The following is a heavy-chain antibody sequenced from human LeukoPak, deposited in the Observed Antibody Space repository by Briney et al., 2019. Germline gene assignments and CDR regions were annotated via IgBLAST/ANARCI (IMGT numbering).Heavy chain of an antibody. V-gene: IGHV3-74*01. J-gene: IGHJ4*02. D-gene: IGHD3-22*01. CDR1: RFPLSSYW. CDR3: SRGLVGYYHDSSTYPDS. Sequence: GGSLRLSCAASRFPLSSYWMHWVRQAPGKGLVWVSRINGDGSITTYADSVKGRFTISRDNAKNMLYLQLDSLTAGDTAVYYRSRGLVGYYHDSSTYPDSWGQGTLVTVSS. CDR2: INGDGSIT.